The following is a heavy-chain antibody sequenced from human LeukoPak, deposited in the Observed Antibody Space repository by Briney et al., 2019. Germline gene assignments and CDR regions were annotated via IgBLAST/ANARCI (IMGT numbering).Heavy chain of an antibody. Sequence: SETLSLTCTVSGYSISSGYYWGWIRQPPGKGLEWIGEINHSGSTNYNPSLKSRVTISVDTSKNQFSLKLSSVTAADTAVYYCARHPRFIGRPYYFDYWGQGTLVTVSS. CDR1: GYSISSGYY. D-gene: IGHD1-26*01. V-gene: IGHV4-38-2*02. CDR3: ARHPRFIGRPYYFDY. J-gene: IGHJ4*02. CDR2: INHSGST.